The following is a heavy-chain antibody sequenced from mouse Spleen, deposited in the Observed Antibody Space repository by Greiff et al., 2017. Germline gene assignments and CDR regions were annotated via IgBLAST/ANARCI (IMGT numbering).Heavy chain of an antibody. CDR2: IWSDGST. V-gene: IGHV2-4-1*01. D-gene: IGHD2-3*01. Sequence: VKLVESGPGLVAPSQSLSITCTVSGFSLTNYAVHWVRQSPGKGLEWLGVIWSDGSTDYNAAFISRLSISKDNSNSQVFFKMNSLQADDTAIYYCARRSIYDGYYNAMDYWGQGTSVTVSS. CDR3: ARRSIYDGYYNAMDY. J-gene: IGHJ4*01. CDR1: GFSLTNYA.